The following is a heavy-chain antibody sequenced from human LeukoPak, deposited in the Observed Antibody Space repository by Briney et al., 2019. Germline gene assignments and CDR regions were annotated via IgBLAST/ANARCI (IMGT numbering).Heavy chain of an antibody. V-gene: IGHV3-23*01. D-gene: IGHD3-22*01. Sequence: HPGGCLRLSCAASGFTFRSYAMSWVRQGPGKGLEWVSGISESGGSTFYADSVKGRFTISRVNSKNTVYLQMNSLRAEDTAVYYCTRRAAVVVSKSYFYYMDVWGKGITVTVSS. CDR1: GFTFRSYA. J-gene: IGHJ6*03. CDR2: ISESGGST. CDR3: TRRAAVVVSKSYFYYMDV.